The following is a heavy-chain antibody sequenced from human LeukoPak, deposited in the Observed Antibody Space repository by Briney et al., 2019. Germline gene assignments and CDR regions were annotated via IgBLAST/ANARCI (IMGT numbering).Heavy chain of an antibody. D-gene: IGHD6-13*01. Sequence: SGTLTLTCAVYGGSFSGYYWSWIRQPPGKGLEWIGEINHSGSTNYNPSLKSRVTISVDTSKNQFSLKLSSVTAADTAVYYCASTPYSSSWYYFDYWGQGTLVTVSS. CDR1: GGSFSGYY. J-gene: IGHJ4*02. V-gene: IGHV4-34*01. CDR2: INHSGST. CDR3: ASTPYSSSWYYFDY.